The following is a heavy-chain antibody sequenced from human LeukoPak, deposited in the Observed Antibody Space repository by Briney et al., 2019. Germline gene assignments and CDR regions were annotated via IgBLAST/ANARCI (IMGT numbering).Heavy chain of an antibody. CDR3: ARNIAAAGTGIWFDP. J-gene: IGHJ5*02. D-gene: IGHD6-13*01. Sequence: SETLSLTCTVSGGSTSSHYWSWIRQPPGKGLEWIGYIYYSGSTNYNPSLKSRVTISVDTSKNQFSLKLSSVTAADTAVYYCARNIAAAGTGIWFDPWGQGTLVTVSS. V-gene: IGHV4-59*11. CDR2: IYYSGST. CDR1: GGSTSSHY.